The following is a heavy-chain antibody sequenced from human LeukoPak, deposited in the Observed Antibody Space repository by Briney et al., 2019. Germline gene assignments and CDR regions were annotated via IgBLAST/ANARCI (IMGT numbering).Heavy chain of an antibody. CDR1: GGSISSYY. CDR2: IYYSGST. J-gene: IGHJ4*02. D-gene: IGHD5-24*01. Sequence: SETLSLTCTVSGGSISSYYWSWIRQPPGKGLEWIGYIYYSGSTDYNPSLKSRVTISVDTSKNQFSLKLSSVTAADTAVYYCAGEMATINYWGQGTLVTVSS. CDR3: AGEMATINY. V-gene: IGHV4-59*12.